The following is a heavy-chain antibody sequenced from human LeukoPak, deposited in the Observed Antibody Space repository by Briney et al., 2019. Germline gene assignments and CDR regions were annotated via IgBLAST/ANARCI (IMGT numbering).Heavy chain of an antibody. CDR3: AKDRGIISDY. V-gene: IGHV3-23*01. CDR1: GFTFSSYS. J-gene: IGHJ4*02. CDR2: ISGSGDST. D-gene: IGHD3-10*01. Sequence: GGSLRLSCAVSGFTFSSYSMSWVRQAPGKGLEWVSAISGSGDSTYYADSVKGRFTISRDNSKNALYLQMNSLRVEDTAVYYCAKDRGIISDYWGQGTLVTVSS.